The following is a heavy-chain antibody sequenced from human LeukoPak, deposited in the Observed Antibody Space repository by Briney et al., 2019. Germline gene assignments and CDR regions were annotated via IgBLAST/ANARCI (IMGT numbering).Heavy chain of an antibody. CDR3: ARRPSVLRYFDWLRYYMDV. Sequence: SETLSLTCAVYGGSFSGYYWSWIRQPPGKGLEWIGEINHSGSTNYNPSLESRVTISVDTSKNQFSLKLSSVTAADTAVYYCARRPSVLRYFDWLRYYMDVWGKGTTVTVSS. V-gene: IGHV4-34*01. CDR2: INHSGST. J-gene: IGHJ6*03. D-gene: IGHD3-9*01. CDR1: GGSFSGYY.